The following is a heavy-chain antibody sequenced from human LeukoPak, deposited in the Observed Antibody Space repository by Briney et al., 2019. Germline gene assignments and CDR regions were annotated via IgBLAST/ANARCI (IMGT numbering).Heavy chain of an antibody. Sequence: ASVKVSCKASGYTFTFYNIQWVRQAAGPGLEWMGWMNPHSGNTGYAQKFLGRITLTRNTSTSMAYMELTSLKSEDTAVYYCARGRRDVFDIWGQGTTVTVS. CDR1: GYTFTFYN. CDR2: MNPHSGNT. J-gene: IGHJ3*02. V-gene: IGHV1-8*03. CDR3: ARGRRDVFDI.